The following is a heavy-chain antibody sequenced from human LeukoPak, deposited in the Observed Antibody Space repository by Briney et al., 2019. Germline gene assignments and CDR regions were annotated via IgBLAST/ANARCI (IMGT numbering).Heavy chain of an antibody. Sequence: GGSLRLSCAASGFTSSSYGMSWVRQAPGKGLEWVANIKQDGSEKYYVDSVKGRFTISRDNAKNSLYLQMNSLRAEDTAVYYCARVGGGKVGAGLFDYWGQGTLVTVSS. CDR1: GFTSSSYG. CDR2: IKQDGSEK. CDR3: ARVGGGKVGAGLFDY. J-gene: IGHJ4*02. V-gene: IGHV3-7*01. D-gene: IGHD1-26*01.